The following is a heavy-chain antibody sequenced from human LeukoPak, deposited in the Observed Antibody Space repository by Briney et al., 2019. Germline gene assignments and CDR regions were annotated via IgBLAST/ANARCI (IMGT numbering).Heavy chain of an antibody. J-gene: IGHJ5*02. V-gene: IGHV3-48*04. CDR3: ARQPNIVVVDNWFDP. Sequence: PGGSLRLSCAASGFTFSSYSMNWVRQAPGKGLEWVSYISSSSSTIYYADSVKGRFTISRDNAKNSLYLQMNSLRAEDTAVYYCARQPNIVVVDNWFDPWGQGTLVAVSS. CDR2: ISSSSSTI. CDR1: GFTFSSYS. D-gene: IGHD2-15*01.